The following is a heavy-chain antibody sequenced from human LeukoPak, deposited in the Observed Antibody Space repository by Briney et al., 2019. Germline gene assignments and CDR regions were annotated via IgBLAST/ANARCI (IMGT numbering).Heavy chain of an antibody. V-gene: IGHV3-30*02. Sequence: GGSLRLSCAASGFTFSSYGMHWVRQAPGKGLEWVTFIRYDGSYKNNADSVKGRFTISRDNSKNTLYPQMNSLRPDDTAVYYCAKEGCSSTSCSYFDYWGQGTLVTVSS. CDR1: GFTFSSYG. D-gene: IGHD2-2*01. J-gene: IGHJ4*02. CDR3: AKEGCSSTSCSYFDY. CDR2: IRYDGSYK.